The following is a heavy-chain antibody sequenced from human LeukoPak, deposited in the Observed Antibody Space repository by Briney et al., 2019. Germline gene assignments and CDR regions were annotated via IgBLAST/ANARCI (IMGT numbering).Heavy chain of an antibody. V-gene: IGHV3-30-3*01. CDR3: ARDVAGYGMDV. D-gene: IGHD3-10*01. CDR1: GFTFSSYA. J-gene: IGHJ6*02. CDR2: ISYDGSNK. Sequence: PGRSLRLSCAASGFTFSSYAMHWVRQAPGKGLEWVAVISYDGSNKYYADSVKGRFTISRDNSKNTLYLQMNSLRAGDTAVYYCARDVAGYGMDVWGQGTTVTVSS.